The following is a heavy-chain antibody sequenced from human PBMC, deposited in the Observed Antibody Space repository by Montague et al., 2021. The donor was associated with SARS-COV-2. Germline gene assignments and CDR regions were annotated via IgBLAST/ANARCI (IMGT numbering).Heavy chain of an antibody. CDR2: I. D-gene: IGHD6-19*01. Sequence: IYYSASVRGRFTISRDNPHNSLSLQMNSLRDEDTAVYYCARDSYSSGWYSPEYFQQWGQGTLVNVS. CDR3: ARDSYSSGWYSPEYFQQ. J-gene: IGHJ1*01. V-gene: IGHV3-48*02.